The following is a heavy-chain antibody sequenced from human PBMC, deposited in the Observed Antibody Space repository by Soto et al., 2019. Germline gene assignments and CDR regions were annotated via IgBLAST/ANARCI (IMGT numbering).Heavy chain of an antibody. CDR1: GFTFSSYA. V-gene: IGHV3-30-3*01. D-gene: IGHD2-2*01. J-gene: IGHJ6*02. Sequence: GGSLRLSCAASGFTFSSYAMHWVRQAPGKGLEWVAVISYDGSNKYYADSVKGRFTISTDKSKNTLYLQMNSLRAEDTAVYYCARERQDIVVVPAAHNYYYYGMDVWGQGTTVTVSS. CDR3: ARERQDIVVVPAAHNYYYYGMDV. CDR2: ISYDGSNK.